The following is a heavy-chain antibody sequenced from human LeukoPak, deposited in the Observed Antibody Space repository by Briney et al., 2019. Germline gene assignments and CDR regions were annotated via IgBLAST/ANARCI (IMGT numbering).Heavy chain of an antibody. D-gene: IGHD1-1*01. V-gene: IGHV4-34*01. CDR1: GGSFSGYY. CDR2: INHSGST. CDR3: ARGHWSWDY. J-gene: IGHJ4*02. Sequence: PSETLSLTCAVYGGSFSGYYWSWIRQPPGKGLEWIGEINHSGSTNYNPSLKSRVTISVDTSKNQFSLKLSSVTAADTAVYYCARGHWSWDYWGQGTLVTVSS.